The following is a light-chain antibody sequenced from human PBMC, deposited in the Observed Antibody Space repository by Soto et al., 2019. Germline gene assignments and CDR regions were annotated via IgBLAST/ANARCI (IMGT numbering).Light chain of an antibody. CDR2: EVS. V-gene: IGLV2-8*01. J-gene: IGLJ2*01. CDR1: SSDVGDYNY. CDR3: SSYTVTNNFGVI. Sequence: QSVLTQPPSASGSPGQSVTISCTATSSDVGDYNYVSWYQQYPGKAPKLLISEVSKRPSGVPDRFSGSKSGSTASLTVSGLQAEDEADYYCSSYTVTNNFGVIFGGGTKLTVL.